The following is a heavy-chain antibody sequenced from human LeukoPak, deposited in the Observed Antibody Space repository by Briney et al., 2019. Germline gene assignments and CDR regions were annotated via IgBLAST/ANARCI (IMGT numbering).Heavy chain of an antibody. V-gene: IGHV4-31*03. J-gene: IGHJ4*02. Sequence: SETLSLTCTVSGGSISSGGYYWSWIRQHPGKGLEWIGYIYYSGSTYYNPSLKSRVTISVDTSKNQFSLKLSSVTAADTAVYYCARDNRYSSSWYLDYWGQGTLLTVAS. CDR3: ARDNRYSSSWYLDY. D-gene: IGHD6-13*01. CDR2: IYYSGST. CDR1: GGSISSGGYY.